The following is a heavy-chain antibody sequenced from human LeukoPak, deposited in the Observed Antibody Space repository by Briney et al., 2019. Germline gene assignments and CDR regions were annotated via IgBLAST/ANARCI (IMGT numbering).Heavy chain of an antibody. CDR3: AREGGFYRPLDY. D-gene: IGHD3-3*01. CDR2: VHLDGRT. J-gene: IGHJ4*02. CDR1: GGSVINTNW. Sequence: SGTLSLTCGVSGGSVINTNWWTWVRQPPGKGLEWIGEVHLDGRTNYNPSLESRLTMSVDVSENQVSLKLTSVTAADTAVYYCAREGGFYRPLDYSGQGALVTVSS. V-gene: IGHV4-4*02.